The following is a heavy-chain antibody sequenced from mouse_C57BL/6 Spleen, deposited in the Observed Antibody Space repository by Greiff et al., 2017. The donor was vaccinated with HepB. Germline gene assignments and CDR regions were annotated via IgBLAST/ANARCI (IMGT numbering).Heavy chain of an antibody. CDR2: ISDGGSYT. Sequence: EVQLQESGGGLVKPGGSLKLSCAASGFTFSSYAMSWVRQTPEKRLEWVATISDGGSYTYYPDNVKGRFTISRDNAKNNLYLQMSHLKSEDTAMYYCAREGELFAYWGQGTLVTVAA. J-gene: IGHJ3*01. CDR3: AREGELFAY. D-gene: IGHD1-1*01. V-gene: IGHV5-4*01. CDR1: GFTFSSYA.